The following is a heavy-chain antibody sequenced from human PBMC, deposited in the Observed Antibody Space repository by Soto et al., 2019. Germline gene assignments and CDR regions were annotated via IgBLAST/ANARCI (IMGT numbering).Heavy chain of an antibody. V-gene: IGHV4-4*07. CDR2: ISATGTT. D-gene: IGHD3-16*01. Sequence: QVQLQESGPGLVEPSETLSLTCTVSGDSMSRYYWSWIRQSAEKGLEWIGRISATGTTSYIPSLKSRITLSVDTSKYQFSLNLKFVTAADTAVYFCARDQSGAAYFWGQGTVVTVS. J-gene: IGHJ3*01. CDR1: GDSMSRYY. CDR3: ARDQSGAAYF.